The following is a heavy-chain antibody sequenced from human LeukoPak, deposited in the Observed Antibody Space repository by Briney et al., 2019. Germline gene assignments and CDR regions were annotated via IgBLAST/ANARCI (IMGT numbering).Heavy chain of an antibody. CDR1: VFTFSSYA. CDR3: AKGRSGYHY. Sequence: PGGSLRLSCAPSVFTFSSYAMSCVREAPGKGLEWVSTINDYDGSIHYADSVKGRFSVSRDNSKSTMYLQRSSLRAEDTAVYYCAKGRSGYHYWGQGTLVTVSS. CDR2: INDYDGSI. D-gene: IGHD5-12*01. J-gene: IGHJ4*02. V-gene: IGHV3-23*01.